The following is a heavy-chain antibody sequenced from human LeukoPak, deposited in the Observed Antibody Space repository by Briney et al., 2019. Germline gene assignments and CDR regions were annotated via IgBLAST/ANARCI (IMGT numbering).Heavy chain of an antibody. J-gene: IGHJ2*01. V-gene: IGHV4-39*01. CDR1: GGSVGSNNYY. Sequence: SETLSLTCTVSGGSVGSNNYYWTWLRQPPGMGLQWIGTVFYSGTTYYNPSLKSRATTSVDTSKNQFSLKLSSVTVADMAVSYCARLARSTRDYSWHFDLWGRGTLVTVSS. D-gene: IGHD4-17*01. CDR2: VFYSGTT. CDR3: ARLARSTRDYSWHFDL.